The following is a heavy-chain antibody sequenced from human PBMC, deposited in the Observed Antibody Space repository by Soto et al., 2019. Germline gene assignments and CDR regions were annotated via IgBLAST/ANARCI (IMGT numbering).Heavy chain of an antibody. D-gene: IGHD6-19*01. J-gene: IGHJ4*02. CDR2: MNPNSGNT. V-gene: IGHV1-8*01. CDR3: ARVGALAVALDY. Sequence: ASVKVSCKASGYTFTSYDINWVRQATGQGLEWMGWMNPNSGNTGYAQKFQGRVTTTRNTSISTAYMELSSLRSEDTAVYYCARVGALAVALDYWGQGTLVTVSS. CDR1: GYTFTSYD.